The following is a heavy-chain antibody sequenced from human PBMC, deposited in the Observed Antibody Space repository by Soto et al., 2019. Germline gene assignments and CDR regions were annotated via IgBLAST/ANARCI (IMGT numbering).Heavy chain of an antibody. CDR1: GFTFSDYY. V-gene: IGHV3-11*01. J-gene: IGHJ2*01. CDR2: ISSSGSTI. D-gene: IGHD4-17*01. CDR3: AREPLYGDYSVWYFDL. Sequence: QVQLVESGGGLVKPGGSLRLSCAASGFTFSDYYMSWIRQAPGKGLEWVSYISSSGSTIYYADSVKGRFTISRDNAKNSLYLQMNRLRAEDTAVYYCAREPLYGDYSVWYFDLWGRGTLVTVSS.